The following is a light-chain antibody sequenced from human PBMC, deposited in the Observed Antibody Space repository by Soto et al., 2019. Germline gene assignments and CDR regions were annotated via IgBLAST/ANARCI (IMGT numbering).Light chain of an antibody. CDR3: QQYGSSPRT. J-gene: IGKJ1*01. V-gene: IGKV3-20*01. CDR1: QSVSSSY. CDR2: GAS. Sequence: EIVLTQAPGTLSLSPGERATLSCRASQSVSSSYLAWYQKKPGQAPRLLIYGASSRATGIPDRFSGSGSATDFTLTISRLEPEDFAVYYCQQYGSSPRTFGQGTKVDIK.